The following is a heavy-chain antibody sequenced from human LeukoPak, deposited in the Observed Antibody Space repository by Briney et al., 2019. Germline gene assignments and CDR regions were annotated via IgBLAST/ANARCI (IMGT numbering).Heavy chain of an antibody. CDR1: GFTFSSYS. J-gene: IGHJ5*02. V-gene: IGHV3-48*01. CDR2: ISSSSSTI. CDR3: ARDPTIQLWAYNWFAP. Sequence: PGGSLRLSCAASGFTFSSYSMNWVRQAPGKGREWVSYISSSSSTIYYADSVKGRFTISRDNAKNSLYLQMNSLRPEDTAVYFCARDPTIQLWAYNWFAPCGQGPLVTVS. D-gene: IGHD5-18*01.